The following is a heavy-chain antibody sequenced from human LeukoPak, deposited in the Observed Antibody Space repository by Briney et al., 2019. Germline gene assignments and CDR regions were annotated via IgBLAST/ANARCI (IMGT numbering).Heavy chain of an antibody. D-gene: IGHD6-19*01. J-gene: IGHJ4*02. V-gene: IGHV3-48*01. CDR3: ARDSSMAVAGTDY. CDR1: GFTFSSYS. CDR2: ISSSSSTT. Sequence: GGSLRLSCAASGFTFSSYSMNWVRQAPGKGLEWVSYISSSSSTTYYADSVKGRFTISRDNAKNSLYLQMNSLRAEDTAVYYCARDSSMAVAGTDYWGQGTLVTVSS.